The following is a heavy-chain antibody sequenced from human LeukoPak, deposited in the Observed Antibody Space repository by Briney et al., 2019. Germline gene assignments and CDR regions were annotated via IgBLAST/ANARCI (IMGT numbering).Heavy chain of an antibody. J-gene: IGHJ4*02. CDR3: ARDRSSGWTFDF. V-gene: IGHV1-3*01. D-gene: IGHD6-19*01. Sequence: ASVKVSCKASGYTFNSYTIHWVRQAPGQRLEWMGWINAGSGNTKYSQKFQGRVTITRDTSASITYMELSSLRSEDTAVYYCARDRSSGWTFDFWGQGTLVTVSS. CDR1: GYTFNSYT. CDR2: INAGSGNT.